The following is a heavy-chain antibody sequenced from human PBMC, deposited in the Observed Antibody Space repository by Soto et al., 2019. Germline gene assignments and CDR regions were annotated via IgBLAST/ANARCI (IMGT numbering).Heavy chain of an antibody. D-gene: IGHD1-26*01. CDR3: GRWTSWSPDC. V-gene: IGHV3-72*01. CDR1: GFTLSDHY. Sequence: EVQLVESGGGLVQPGGSLRLSCAASGFTLSDHYMDWVRQAPGKGLEWLGRTRNKANNYITEYATSVKGRFTISRDDSKTSVYLQLNSLKSEDTAVYYCGRWTSWSPDCWGQGTLVTVSS. CDR2: TRNKANNYIT. J-gene: IGHJ4*02.